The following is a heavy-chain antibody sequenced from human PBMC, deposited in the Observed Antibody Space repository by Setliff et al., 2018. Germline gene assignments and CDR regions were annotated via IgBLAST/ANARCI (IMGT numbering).Heavy chain of an antibody. CDR3: ARLHYDFWSGYYRSDY. V-gene: IGHV7-4-1*02. D-gene: IGHD3-3*01. CDR2: INTNTGNP. J-gene: IGHJ4*02. Sequence: GASVKVSCKASGYTFTSYAMNWVRQAPGQGLEWMGWINTNTGNPTYAQGFTGRFVFSLDTSVSTAYLQISSLKAEDTAVYYCARLHYDFWSGYYRSDYWGQGTLVTVSS. CDR1: GYTFTSYA.